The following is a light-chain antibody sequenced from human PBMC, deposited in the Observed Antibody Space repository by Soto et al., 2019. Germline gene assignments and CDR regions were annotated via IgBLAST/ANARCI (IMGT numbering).Light chain of an antibody. J-gene: IGKJ2*01. CDR1: QDVNNN. CDR2: GAS. V-gene: IGKV3-15*01. Sequence: EIVLTQSPATLSLSPGETATLSCRASQDVNNNLAWYQQKPGQAPRLLIYGASTRATGIAARFSGGGSGTEFTLTISSLQSEDLAVYYCQQYNNWPPYTFGQGTKLAI. CDR3: QQYNNWPPYT.